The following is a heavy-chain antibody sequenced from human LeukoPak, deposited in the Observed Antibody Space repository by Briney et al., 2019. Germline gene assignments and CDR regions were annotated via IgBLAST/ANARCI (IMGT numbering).Heavy chain of an antibody. J-gene: IGHJ4*02. CDR3: ATSILSSSDY. D-gene: IGHD6-6*01. V-gene: IGHV3-23*01. CDR1: GFEFHIYA. Sequence: PGGSLRLSCAASGFEFHIYAMSWVRQAPGKGLEWVSGTNDNGDNTNHADSVKGRFTISRDNAQNSLYLQMNSLRAEDTAVYYCATSILSSSDYWGQGTLVTVSS. CDR2: TNDNGDNT.